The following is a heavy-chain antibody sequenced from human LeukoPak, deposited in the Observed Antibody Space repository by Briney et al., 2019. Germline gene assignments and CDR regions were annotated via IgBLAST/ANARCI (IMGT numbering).Heavy chain of an antibody. Sequence: SVKVSCKASGGTFISYAISWVRQAPGQGLEWMGGIIPIFGTANYAQKFQGRVTITADESTSTAYMELSSLRSEDTAVYYCARDCCSGYYHTFDYWGQGTLVTVSS. V-gene: IGHV1-69*13. D-gene: IGHD3-3*01. CDR3: ARDCCSGYYHTFDY. CDR1: GGTFISYA. J-gene: IGHJ4*02. CDR2: IIPIFGTA.